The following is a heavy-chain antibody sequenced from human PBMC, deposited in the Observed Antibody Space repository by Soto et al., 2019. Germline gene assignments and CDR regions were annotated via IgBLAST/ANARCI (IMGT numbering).Heavy chain of an antibody. CDR1: DGSISGLY. D-gene: IGHD1-26*01. Sequence: QVQLQESGPGLVRPSETLSLTCSVSDGSISGLYWTWVRQPPGKGLEWIGWMYSSGTTNYNPSLKSRVTISVDTSKLQFSLKLSSVTAAHTAIYYSARLRSHYFLEAWGKVTTVAVSS. V-gene: IGHV4-59*08. J-gene: IGHJ6*03. CDR3: ARLRSHYFLEA. CDR2: MYSSGTT.